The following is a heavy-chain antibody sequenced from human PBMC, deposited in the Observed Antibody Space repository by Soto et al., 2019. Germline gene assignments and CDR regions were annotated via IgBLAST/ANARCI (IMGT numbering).Heavy chain of an antibody. D-gene: IGHD3-9*01. CDR3: ARLGILTGYPRWFDP. J-gene: IGHJ5*02. V-gene: IGHV4-4*02. Sequence: SDTLSLTCTVFGDSISSPIWWSWVRQPPGMGLEWIGETYHNGNTHYNPSLKSRVTVSVDKSKNLFSLNLISVTAADTAIYYCARLGILTGYPRWFDPWGQGTLVTVSS. CDR2: TYHNGNT. CDR1: GDSISSPIW.